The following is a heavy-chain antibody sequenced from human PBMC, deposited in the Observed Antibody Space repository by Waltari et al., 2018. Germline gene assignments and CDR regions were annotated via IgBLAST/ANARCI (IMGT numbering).Heavy chain of an antibody. CDR1: AYTFIGYY. J-gene: IGHJ3*02. V-gene: IGHV1-2*06. CDR3: ARVLHPVGAPTIDAFDI. CDR2: INPNSGGT. Sequence: QVQLVQSGAEVKTPGDSVKVSCTDSAYTFIGYYLHWMRQHPGQGLEWMGRINPNSGGTNYAQKFQGRVTMTRDTSISTAYMELSRLRSDDTAVYYCARVLHPVGAPTIDAFDIWGQGTMVTVSS. D-gene: IGHD1-26*01.